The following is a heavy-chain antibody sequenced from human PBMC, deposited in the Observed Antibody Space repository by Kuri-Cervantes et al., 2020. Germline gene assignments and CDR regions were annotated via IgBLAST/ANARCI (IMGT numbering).Heavy chain of an antibody. CDR1: GFTFSSYG. Sequence: GESLKISCAASGFTFSSYGMHWVRQAPGKGLEWVAVISYDGSNKYYADSVKGRFTISRDNSKNTLYLQINSLRAEDTAVYYCAKTYSSSFTYDAFDIWGQGAMVTVSS. CDR3: AKTYSSSFTYDAFDI. D-gene: IGHD6-13*01. J-gene: IGHJ3*02. CDR2: ISYDGSNK. V-gene: IGHV3-30*18.